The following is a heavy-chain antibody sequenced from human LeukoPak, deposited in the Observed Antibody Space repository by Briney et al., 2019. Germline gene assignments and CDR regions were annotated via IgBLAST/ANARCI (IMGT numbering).Heavy chain of an antibody. CDR1: GFTFSSYD. Sequence: PGGSLRLSCAASGFTFSSYDMHWVRQPTGKGLEWVSAIGTAGDTYYPGSVKGRFTISRENAKNSLYLQMNSPRAGDTAVYYRAREAAGGGYFDYWGQGTLVTVSS. CDR3: AREAAGGGYFDY. D-gene: IGHD2-15*01. J-gene: IGHJ4*02. V-gene: IGHV3-13*01. CDR2: IGTAGDT.